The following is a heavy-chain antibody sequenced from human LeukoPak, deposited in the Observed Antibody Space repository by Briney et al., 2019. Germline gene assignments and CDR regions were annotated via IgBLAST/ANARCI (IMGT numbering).Heavy chain of an antibody. CDR1: GFTFSNSA. V-gene: IGHV3-21*01. Sequence: GGSLRLSCAASGFTFSNSAMNWVRQVPGKGLEWVSSIDYDSSHVYYAASVRGRFTISRDNARNSVYLQMNSLRVEDTAVYYCARDPLRYLRVGHYDYWGQGTLVAVSS. J-gene: IGHJ4*02. CDR2: IDYDSSHV. CDR3: ARDPLRYLRVGHYDY. D-gene: IGHD3-9*01.